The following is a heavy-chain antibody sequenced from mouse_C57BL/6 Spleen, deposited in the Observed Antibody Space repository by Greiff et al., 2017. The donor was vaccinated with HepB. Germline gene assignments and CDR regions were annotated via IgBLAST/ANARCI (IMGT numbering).Heavy chain of an antibody. CDR1: GYTFTDYN. Sequence: VQLQQSGPELVKPGASVKMSCKASGYTFTDYNMHWVKQSHGKSLEWIGYINPNNGGTSYNQKFKGKATLTVNKSCSTAYMELRSLTSEDSAVYYCARPRYDGYYGYFDVCGTGTTFTVSS. J-gene: IGHJ1*03. D-gene: IGHD2-3*01. CDR2: INPNNGGT. CDR3: ARPRYDGYYGYFDV. V-gene: IGHV1-22*01.